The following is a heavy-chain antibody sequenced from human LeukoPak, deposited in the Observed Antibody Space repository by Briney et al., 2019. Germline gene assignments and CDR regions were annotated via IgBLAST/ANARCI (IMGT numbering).Heavy chain of an antibody. D-gene: IGHD2-2*01. CDR2: TRNKANIYDT. J-gene: IGHJ4*02. CDR1: GFTFSAQY. V-gene: IGHV3-72*01. Sequence: GRSLRLSCAASGFTFSAQYMDWVRQAPGKGLDWVGRTRNKANIYDTEYAASVQGRFTISRDDSKNSLYLQMNSLKTEYTAVYYCARVVCTSTSCYDDYWGQGTLVTVSS. CDR3: ARVVCTSTSCYDDY.